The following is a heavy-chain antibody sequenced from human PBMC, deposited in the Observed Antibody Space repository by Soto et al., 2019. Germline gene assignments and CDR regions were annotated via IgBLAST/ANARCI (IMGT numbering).Heavy chain of an antibody. CDR2: INPNGGTT. CDR3: ARGRGIDGVVNDYGMDV. Sequence: SVKVSCKASGDTFSSYAISWVRQAPGQGLEWMGGINPNGGTTNYAQKFQGRVTMTTDTSTSTAYMELSSLRSEDTAVYYCARGRGIDGVVNDYGMDVWGQGTTVTVSS. V-gene: IGHV1-69*05. J-gene: IGHJ6*02. D-gene: IGHD3-3*01. CDR1: GDTFSSYA.